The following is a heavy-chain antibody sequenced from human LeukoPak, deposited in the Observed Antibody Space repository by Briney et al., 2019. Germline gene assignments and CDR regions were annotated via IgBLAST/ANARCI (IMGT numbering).Heavy chain of an antibody. J-gene: IGHJ4*02. CDR1: GGSISSSSYY. V-gene: IGHV4-39*01. CDR3: ARQVTVGSFFDY. D-gene: IGHD2-21*02. CDR2: IYYSGST. Sequence: SSETLSLTCTVSGGSISSSSYYWGWIRQSPGKGLEWIGSIYYSGSTYYNPSLKSRVTISVDTSKNQFSLKLSSVTAADTAVYYCARQVTVGSFFDYWGQGTLVTVSS.